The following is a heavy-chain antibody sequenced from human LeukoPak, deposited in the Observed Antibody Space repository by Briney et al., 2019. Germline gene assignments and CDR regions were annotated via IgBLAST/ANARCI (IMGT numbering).Heavy chain of an antibody. J-gene: IGHJ6*02. V-gene: IGHV3-66*01. Sequence: GGSLRLSCAASGFTVSSNYMSWVRQAPGKGLEWVSVIYSGGSTYYADSVKGRFTISRDNSKNTLYLQMNSLRAEDTAVYYCARGGDGYNYYYYYGMDVWGQGTTVTVSS. CDR2: IYSGGST. CDR3: ARGGDGYNYYYYYGMDV. CDR1: GFTVSSNY. D-gene: IGHD5-24*01.